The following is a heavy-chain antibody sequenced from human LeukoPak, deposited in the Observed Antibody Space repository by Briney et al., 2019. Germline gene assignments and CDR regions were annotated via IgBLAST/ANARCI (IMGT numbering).Heavy chain of an antibody. CDR2: IYYSGST. V-gene: IGHV4-59*12. CDR1: GDSISSYY. Sequence: SETLSLACTVSGDSISSYYWSWIRQSPGKGLEWIGYIYYSGSTYYNPSLKSRVTISVDTSKNQFSLKLSSVTAADTAVYYCARDGTTTVTQHWYFDLWGRGTLVTVSS. J-gene: IGHJ2*01. D-gene: IGHD4-17*01. CDR3: ARDGTTTVTQHWYFDL.